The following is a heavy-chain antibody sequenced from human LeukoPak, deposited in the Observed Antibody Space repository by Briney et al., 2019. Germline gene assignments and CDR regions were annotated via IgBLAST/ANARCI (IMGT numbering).Heavy chain of an antibody. V-gene: IGHV4-34*09. J-gene: IGHJ4*02. CDR1: GGSFSGYY. CDR2: INHSGST. D-gene: IGHD3-10*01. CDR3: ARVNYGSATKEDY. Sequence: PSETLSLTCAVYGGSFSGYYWSWIRQPPGKGLEWIGEINHSGSTNYNPSLKSRVTISVDTSESQFSLKLSSVTAADTAVYYCARVNYGSATKEDYWGQGTLVTVSS.